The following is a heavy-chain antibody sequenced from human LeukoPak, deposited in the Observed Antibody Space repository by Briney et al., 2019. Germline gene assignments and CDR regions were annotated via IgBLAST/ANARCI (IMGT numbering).Heavy chain of an antibody. CDR2: INSDGINT. Sequence: GGSLRLSCGASGFTFGTYWMHWVRQAPGKGLVWVSGINSDGINTSYADSVKGRFTISRDNAKNTLNLQMNSLRAEDTAVYYCARDLGQYYDTSDNWFDPWGQGTLVTVSS. CDR3: ARDLGQYYDTSDNWFDP. D-gene: IGHD3-22*01. V-gene: IGHV3-74*01. J-gene: IGHJ5*02. CDR1: GFTFGTYW.